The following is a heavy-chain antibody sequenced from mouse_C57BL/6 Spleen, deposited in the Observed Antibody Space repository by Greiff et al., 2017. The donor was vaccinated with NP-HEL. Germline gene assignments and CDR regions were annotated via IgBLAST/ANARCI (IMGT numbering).Heavy chain of an antibody. CDR2: FFPGSGST. D-gene: IGHD1-1*01. J-gene: IGHJ4*01. V-gene: IGHV1-9*01. CDR3: ARKGILVYSYAMDY. Sequence: QVQLQQSGAELMKPGASVKLSCKATGYTFTGYWIEWVKQRPGHGLEWFGEFFPGSGSTNYNEKFKGKATFTADTSSNTAYMQLSSLTTEDSAIYYCARKGILVYSYAMDYWGQGTSVTVSS. CDR1: GYTFTGYW.